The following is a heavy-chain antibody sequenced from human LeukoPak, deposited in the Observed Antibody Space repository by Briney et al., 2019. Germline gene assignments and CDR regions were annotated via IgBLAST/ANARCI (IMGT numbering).Heavy chain of an antibody. V-gene: IGHV3-30-3*01. Sequence: PGWSLRLSCEASGFTFSSYAMHWVRQAPGQGLEMVAVISYDGSNKYYADSVKGRFTISRDNSKNTLYLQMNSLRAEDTAVYYCAKGRQWLPQPPYYYSGMDVWGQGTTVTVSS. CDR2: ISYDGSNK. J-gene: IGHJ6*02. CDR3: AKGRQWLPQPPYYYSGMDV. CDR1: GFTFSSYA. D-gene: IGHD6-19*01.